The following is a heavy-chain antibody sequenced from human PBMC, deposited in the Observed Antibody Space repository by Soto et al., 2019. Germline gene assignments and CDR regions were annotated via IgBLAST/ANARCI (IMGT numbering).Heavy chain of an antibody. V-gene: IGHV3-9*01. CDR1: GFTFDEYA. D-gene: IGHD6-13*01. CDR3: AKDRGSSSWDPIFDF. CDR2: ISWDSAVI. Sequence: VRLSCAASGFTFDEYAIQWVRQAPGKGLEWVSGISWDSAVIDYAVSVKGRFTIGRDNARNSVYLHMNNLRPEDTALYFCAKDRGSSSWDPIFDFWGRGTLVTVSS. J-gene: IGHJ4*02.